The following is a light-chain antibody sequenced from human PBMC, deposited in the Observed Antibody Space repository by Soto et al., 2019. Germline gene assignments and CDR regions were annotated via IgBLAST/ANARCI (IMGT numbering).Light chain of an antibody. CDR2: EVT. CDR3: SSYKFSTTLRV. Sequence: QSALTQPASVSGSPGQSITISCTGTSSDVGGYNYVSWFQQHPGEAPKLIIFEVTHRPSGISTRFSGSKSGNTASLTISDLQAEDEALYYCSSYKFSTTLRVFGGGTKLTV. V-gene: IGLV2-14*01. CDR1: SSDVGGYNY. J-gene: IGLJ3*02.